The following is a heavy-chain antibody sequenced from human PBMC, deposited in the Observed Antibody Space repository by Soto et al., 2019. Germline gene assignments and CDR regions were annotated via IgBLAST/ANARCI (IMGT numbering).Heavy chain of an antibody. J-gene: IGHJ4*02. V-gene: IGHV3-30*18. Sequence: GGSLRLSCAASGFTFSSYGMHWVRQAPGKGLEWVAVISYDGSNKYYADSVKGRFTISRDNSKNTLYLQMNSLRAEDTAVYYCAKGPRYSSSFDYWGQGTLVTVSS. CDR2: ISYDGSNK. CDR1: GFTFSSYG. CDR3: AKGPRYSSSFDY. D-gene: IGHD6-6*01.